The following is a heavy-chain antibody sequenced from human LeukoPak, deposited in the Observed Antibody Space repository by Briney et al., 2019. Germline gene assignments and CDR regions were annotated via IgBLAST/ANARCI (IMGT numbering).Heavy chain of an antibody. CDR1: GFTFSNYN. J-gene: IGHJ4*02. CDR2: ITSSSNTV. D-gene: IGHD6-19*01. CDR3: ARLLSGWYLADY. Sequence: GGSLRLSCVASGFTFSNYNMFWARQAPGKGLEWVSYITSSSNTVHYADSVKGRFTLSRDNAKGSLYLQMNSLRAEDTAIYYCARLLSGWYLADYWGQGTLVTVSS. V-gene: IGHV3-48*01.